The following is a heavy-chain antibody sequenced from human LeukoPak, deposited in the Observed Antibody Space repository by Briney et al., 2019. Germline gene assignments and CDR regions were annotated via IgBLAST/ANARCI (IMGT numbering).Heavy chain of an antibody. V-gene: IGHV4-39*01. J-gene: IGHJ4*02. CDR2: IYYSEYT. D-gene: IGHD4-17*01. CDR3: ARHVDYDPFFDY. Sequence: SETLSLTCTVSGGSISSNSYYWGWIRQSPGKGLEWIGTIYYSEYTYYSPSLKSRVTISRDTSKNQFSLKLNSVTAADTAVYYCARHVDYDPFFDYWGQGILVTVSS. CDR1: GGSISSNSYY.